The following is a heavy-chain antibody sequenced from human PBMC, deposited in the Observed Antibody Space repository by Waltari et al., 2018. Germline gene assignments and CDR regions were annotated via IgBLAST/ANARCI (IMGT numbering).Heavy chain of an antibody. J-gene: IGHJ4*02. CDR3: ARDTPGDGIDY. CDR2: FNSAGTGS. CDR1: AFTFSDYW. D-gene: IGHD2-21*01. Sequence: EVQLVESGGGFVQPGGSLRLSCAASAFTFSDYWMHWVRQVPGKGLLWVSHFNSAGTGSSYADSVKGRFTISRDNARNILYLQMNSLTVEDTAVYYCARDTPGDGIDYWGQGTLVTVSP. V-gene: IGHV3-74*01.